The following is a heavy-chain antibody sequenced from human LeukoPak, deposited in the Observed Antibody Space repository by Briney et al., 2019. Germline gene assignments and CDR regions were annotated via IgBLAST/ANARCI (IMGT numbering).Heavy chain of an antibody. CDR3: ARDTSAWRYGMDV. CDR2: IKQDGSEK. J-gene: IGHJ6*02. V-gene: IGHV3-7*01. CDR1: GFTFSSHW. D-gene: IGHD6-19*01. Sequence: PGGSLRLSSEASGFTFSSHWMSWVRHAPGKGLGWVAIIKQDGSEKDYVDSVTGRFSLSRDNAKNSLYLQMNRLRDEDTGVYYCARDTSAWRYGMDVWGQGTTVTVPS.